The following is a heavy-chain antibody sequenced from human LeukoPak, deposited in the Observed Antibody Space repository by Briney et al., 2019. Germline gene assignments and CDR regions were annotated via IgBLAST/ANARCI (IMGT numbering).Heavy chain of an antibody. Sequence: GSLRLSCAASGFTVSSNYMSWVRQAPGKGLEWVSVIYSGGSTYYADSVKGRFTISRDNSKNTLYLQMNSLRAEDTAVYYCARTSTYYDFWSGYYLPYYFDYWGQGTLVTVSS. D-gene: IGHD3-3*01. CDR1: GFTVSSNY. V-gene: IGHV3-53*01. CDR3: ARTSTYYDFWSGYYLPYYFDY. J-gene: IGHJ4*02. CDR2: IYSGGST.